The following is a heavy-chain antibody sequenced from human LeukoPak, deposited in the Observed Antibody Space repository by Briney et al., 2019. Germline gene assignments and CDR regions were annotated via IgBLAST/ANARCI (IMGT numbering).Heavy chain of an antibody. CDR2: IIPIFGTA. CDR3: ARSKALRLDDIYY. D-gene: IGHD3-9*01. CDR1: GGTFSSYV. V-gene: IGHV1-69*13. Sequence: SVKVSCKASGGTFSSYVISWVRQAPGLGLEWMGGIIPIFGTANYAQKFQGRVTITADESTSTAYMELSSLRSEDTAVYYCARSKALRLDDIYYWGQGTLVTVSA. J-gene: IGHJ4*02.